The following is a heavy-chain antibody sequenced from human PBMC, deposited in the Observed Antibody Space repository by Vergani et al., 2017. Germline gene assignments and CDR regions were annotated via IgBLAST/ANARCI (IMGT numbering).Heavy chain of an antibody. V-gene: IGHV3-30-3*01. D-gene: IGHD7-27*01. CDR1: GFTFSSYA. CDR3: ARSGDLYWYFDL. J-gene: IGHJ2*01. CDR2: ISYDGSNK. Sequence: VQLLESGGGLVQPGGSLRLSCAASGFTFSSYAMHWVRQAPGKGLEWVAVISYDGSNKYYADSVKGRFTISRDNAKNSLYLQMNSLRAEDTAVYYCARSGDLYWYFDLWGRGTLVTVSS.